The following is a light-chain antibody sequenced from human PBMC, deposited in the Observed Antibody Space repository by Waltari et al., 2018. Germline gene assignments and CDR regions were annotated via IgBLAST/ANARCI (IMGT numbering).Light chain of an antibody. CDR1: QGISSD. CDR3: QQSKIWPA. V-gene: IGKV3-15*01. Sequence: EIVMTQSPATLSVSPGERATLSCRASQGISSDLAWYQQKPDQAPRLLIFGASTRATGVPARFSGSGSGTEFTLTISSLQSEDFGVYYCQQSKIWPAFGQGTKVEIK. J-gene: IGKJ1*01. CDR2: GAS.